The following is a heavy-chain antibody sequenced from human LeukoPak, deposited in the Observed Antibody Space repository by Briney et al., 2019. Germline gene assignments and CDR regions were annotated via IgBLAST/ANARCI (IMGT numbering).Heavy chain of an antibody. V-gene: IGHV4-39*02. CDR3: ARDGTGTMRPVIAAAGTKRSFDL. CDR2: IYYSGST. Sequence: SETLFLTCTVSGGSISSSSYYWGWIRQPAGKGLEWIGSIYYSGSTYYNPSLKSRVTISVDTSKNQFSLKLSSVTAADTAVYYCARDGTGTMRPVIAAAGTKRSFDLWGRGTLVTVSS. D-gene: IGHD6-13*01. CDR1: GGSISSSSYY. J-gene: IGHJ2*01.